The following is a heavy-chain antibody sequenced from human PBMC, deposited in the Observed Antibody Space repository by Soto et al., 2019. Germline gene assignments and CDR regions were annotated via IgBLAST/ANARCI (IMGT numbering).Heavy chain of an antibody. CDR3: ARVVLAMDV. J-gene: IGHJ6*02. V-gene: IGHV1-3*01. CDR1: GYTFTYYA. Sequence: QVQLVQSGAEVKKPGASVKVSCKASGYTFTYYAIHWVRQAPGQRLQWMGWINAGNGNTKYSQTFQGRVTITSDTSANTAYMELSSLRSEDTAVYYWARVVLAMDVWGQGTTVTVSS. CDR2: INAGNGNT.